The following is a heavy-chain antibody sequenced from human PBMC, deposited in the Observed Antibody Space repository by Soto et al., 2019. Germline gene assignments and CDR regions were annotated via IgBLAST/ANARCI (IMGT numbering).Heavy chain of an antibody. CDR1: GFTFSDYY. CDR3: ATSPTRYGSGGSCSYLRPYYFDY. V-gene: IGHV3-11*01. CDR2: ISSSGSTI. J-gene: IGHJ4*02. Sequence: QVQLVESGGGLVKPGGSLRLSCAASGFTFSDYYMSWIRQAPGKGLEWVSYISSSGSTIYYADSVKGRFTISRDNAKNSLYLQMNSLRAEDTAEYYCATSPTRYGSGGSCSYLRPYYFDYWGKGTLVTVSS. D-gene: IGHD2-15*01.